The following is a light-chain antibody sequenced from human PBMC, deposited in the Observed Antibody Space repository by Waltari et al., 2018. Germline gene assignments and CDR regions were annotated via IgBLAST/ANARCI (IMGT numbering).Light chain of an antibody. CDR2: VNSDGSH. V-gene: IGLV4-69*01. Sequence: QLVLTQSPSASASLGASITLPCTLSSGHSTTVIARRQQQPEKGPRYLVKVNSDGSHTRGNEIPDRFSGSSSGAERYLTISSLQSEDEADYYCQTGGHGTWVFGGGTKLTVL. CDR1: SGHSTTV. J-gene: IGLJ3*02. CDR3: QTGGHGTWV.